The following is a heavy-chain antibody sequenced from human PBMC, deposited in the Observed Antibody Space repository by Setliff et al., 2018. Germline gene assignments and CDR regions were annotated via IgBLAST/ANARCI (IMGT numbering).Heavy chain of an antibody. Sequence: PSETLSLTCAVSGGSISSGGYSWSWIRQPPGKGLEWIGYIYLGGSPTYNPSLKSRVTISVDTSKNQFSLKLSSVTAADTAVHYCARGVYRSGRGEWPRPYYFDYWGQGTLVTVSS. CDR1: GGSISSGGYS. J-gene: IGHJ4*02. CDR2: IYLGGSP. CDR3: ARGVYRSGRGEWPRPYYFDY. D-gene: IGHD3-10*01. V-gene: IGHV4-30-2*01.